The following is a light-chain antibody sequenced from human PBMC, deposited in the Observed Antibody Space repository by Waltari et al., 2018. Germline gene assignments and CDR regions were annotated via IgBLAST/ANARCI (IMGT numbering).Light chain of an antibody. J-gene: IGLJ2*01. Sequence: QSVLTQPPSVSAAPGPTVTIPCSGSRSNIGLNYVSWYQQLPGTAPKLLIYDNNKRPSGIPDRFSGSKSGTSATLGITGLQTGDEADYYCGTWDSSLSAGQVFGGGTKLTVL. CDR3: GTWDSSLSAGQV. CDR2: DNN. V-gene: IGLV1-51*01. CDR1: RSNIGLNY.